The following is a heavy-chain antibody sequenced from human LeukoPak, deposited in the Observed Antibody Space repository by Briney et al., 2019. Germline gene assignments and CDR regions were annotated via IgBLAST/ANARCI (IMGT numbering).Heavy chain of an antibody. CDR2: ISSSSSYI. CDR3: ASDLRSVFDY. J-gene: IGHJ4*02. D-gene: IGHD3-10*01. Sequence: PGGSLRLSCAASGFTFSSYSMNWVRQAPGKGLEWVSSISSSSSYIYYADSVKGRFTISRDNAKNSLYLQMNSLRAEDTAVYYCASDLRSVFDYWGQGTLATVSS. V-gene: IGHV3-21*01. CDR1: GFTFSSYS.